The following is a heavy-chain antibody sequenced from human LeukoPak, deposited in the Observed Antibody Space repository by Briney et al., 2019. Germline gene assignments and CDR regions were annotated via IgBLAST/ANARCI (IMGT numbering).Heavy chain of an antibody. V-gene: IGHV4-39*01. J-gene: IGHJ4*02. CDR2: IYYSGNT. CDR1: GDSISSRSYY. Sequence: SETLSLTRTVSGDSISSRSYYWGWIRQPPGKGLEWIGSIYYSGNTYYNASLKSQVSISIDTSKNQFSLRLTSVTAADTAVYYCARQTGSGLFILPGGQGTLVTVSS. D-gene: IGHD3/OR15-3a*01. CDR3: ARQTGSGLFILP.